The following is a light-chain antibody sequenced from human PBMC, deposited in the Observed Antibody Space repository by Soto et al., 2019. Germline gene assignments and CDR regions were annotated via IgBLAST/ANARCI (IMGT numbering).Light chain of an antibody. V-gene: IGKV1-6*01. J-gene: IGKJ1*01. Sequence: AIQITQSPSSLSASVGDRVTISCRASQGIRNDLGWYQQKPGKAPKLLIYAASSLQSGVPSRFSGSGSGTDFTHTISSLQPEDFATYYCLQDYNYPLTFGQGTKVEIK. CDR3: LQDYNYPLT. CDR1: QGIRND. CDR2: AAS.